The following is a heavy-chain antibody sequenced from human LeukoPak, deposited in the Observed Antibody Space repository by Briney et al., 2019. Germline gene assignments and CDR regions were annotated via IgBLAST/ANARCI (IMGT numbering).Heavy chain of an antibody. CDR3: ARGPYSYDSSGAFDI. CDR2: ISSSGST. Sequence: PSETLSLTCSVSRYSISSGYYWAWIRQPAGKGLEWIRRISSSGSTNYNPSLKSRVTISVDTSKNQFSLKLSSVTAADTAVYFCARGPYSYDSSGAFDIWGQGTMVTVSS. V-gene: IGHV4-38-2*02. CDR1: RYSISSGYY. D-gene: IGHD3-22*01. J-gene: IGHJ3*02.